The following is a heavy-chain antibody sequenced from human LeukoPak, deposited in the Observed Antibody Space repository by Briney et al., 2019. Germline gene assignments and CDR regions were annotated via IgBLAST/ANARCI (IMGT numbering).Heavy chain of an antibody. V-gene: IGHV4-4*07. CDR2: IYTSGST. CDR1: GGSISSYY. Sequence: KSSETLSLTCTVSGGSISSYYWSWIRQPAGKRLEWIGRIYTSGSTNYNPSLKSRVTMSVDTSKNQFSLKLSSVTAADTAGYYCARDTYYYDSSGYWPAFDIWGQGTMVTVSS. J-gene: IGHJ3*02. D-gene: IGHD3-22*01. CDR3: ARDTYYYDSSGYWPAFDI.